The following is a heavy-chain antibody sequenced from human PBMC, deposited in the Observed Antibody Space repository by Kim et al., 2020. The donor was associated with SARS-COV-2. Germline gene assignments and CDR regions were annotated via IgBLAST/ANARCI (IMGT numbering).Heavy chain of an antibody. V-gene: IGHV4-59*13. CDR2: VYSSGST. CDR1: GGSMTSYY. D-gene: IGHD1-20*01. CDR3: AREGPRYNWNGPLDY. J-gene: IGHJ4*02. Sequence: SETLSLTCTVSGGSMTSYYWSWIRQPPGKGVEWIGHVYSSGSTDYNPSLKSRLTISVDTSQNHFSLKLNSVTAADAAVYYCAREGPRYNWNGPLDYWGQGALVTVSS.